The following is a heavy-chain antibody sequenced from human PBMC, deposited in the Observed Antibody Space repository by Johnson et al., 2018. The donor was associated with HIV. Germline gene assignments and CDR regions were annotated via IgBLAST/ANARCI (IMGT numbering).Heavy chain of an antibody. V-gene: IGHV3-30*02. J-gene: IGHJ3*02. CDR3: AKDRRGKQQLVTGNDAFDI. D-gene: IGHD6-13*01. Sequence: QMQLVESGGGLVQPGGSLRLSCAASGFTFSSYWMNWVRQAPGKGLEWVAFIRYDGSNKYYADSVKGRFTISRDNSKNTLYLQMNSLRAEDTAVYYCAKDRRGKQQLVTGNDAFDIWGQGTMVTVSS. CDR2: IRYDGSNK. CDR1: GFTFSSYW.